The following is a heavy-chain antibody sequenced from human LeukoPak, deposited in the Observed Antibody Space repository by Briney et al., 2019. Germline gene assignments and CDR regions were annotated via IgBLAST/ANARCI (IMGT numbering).Heavy chain of an antibody. J-gene: IGHJ4*02. CDR2: IDRSGST. CDR3: ARDSALAQAVMFDY. CDR1: GNTISSGYY. V-gene: IGHV4-38-2*02. Sequence: SETLSLTCTASGNTISSGYYWGWIRQPPGKGLEWTGSIDRSGSTYYNPSLKSRINISVDMSKNQFSLKLTSVTAADTAVYYCARDSALAQAVMFDYWGQGTLVTVSS. D-gene: IGHD6-19*01.